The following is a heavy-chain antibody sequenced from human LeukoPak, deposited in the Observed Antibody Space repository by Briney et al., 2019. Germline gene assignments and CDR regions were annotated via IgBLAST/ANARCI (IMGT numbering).Heavy chain of an antibody. CDR2: INHSGST. CDR1: GGSISSYY. CDR3: ARESYDILTGPVYY. Sequence: SSETLSLTCTVSGGSISSYYWSWIRQPPGKGLEWIGEINHSGSTNYNPSPKSRVTISVDTSKNQFSLKLSSVTAADTAVYYCARESYDILTGPVYYWGQGTLVTVSS. J-gene: IGHJ4*02. D-gene: IGHD3-9*01. V-gene: IGHV4-34*01.